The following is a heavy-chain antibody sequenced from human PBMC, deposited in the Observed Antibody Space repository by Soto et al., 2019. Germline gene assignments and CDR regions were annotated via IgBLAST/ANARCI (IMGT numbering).Heavy chain of an antibody. Sequence: GGSRRLSCAASGFTFTDYALSWGRQAPGKGLEWVATISGIGGSTYLADSVKGRLSISRDNSKNTVSLLMNSLRAEDTAVYFCARGSSGYISSWYYFDYWGRGTLVTVSS. D-gene: IGHD6-13*01. CDR3: ARGSSGYISSWYYFDY. J-gene: IGHJ4*02. V-gene: IGHV3-23*01. CDR2: ISGIGGST. CDR1: GFTFTDYA.